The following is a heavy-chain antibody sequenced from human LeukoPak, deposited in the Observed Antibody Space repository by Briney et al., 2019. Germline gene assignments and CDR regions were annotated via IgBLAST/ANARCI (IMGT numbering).Heavy chain of an antibody. D-gene: IGHD5-12*01. Sequence: SVKISCKAFGATLNLGHAFIWARQAPGQGLQWMGGTIPFIGAVTYAQSFQGRVSFTADKTTSTLYMELTSLRPDDTAIYYCSPCGHAYDWFGPWGQGTLVTVSS. CDR3: SPCGHAYDWFGP. V-gene: IGHV1-69*06. CDR2: TIPFIGAV. CDR1: GATLNLGHA. J-gene: IGHJ5*02.